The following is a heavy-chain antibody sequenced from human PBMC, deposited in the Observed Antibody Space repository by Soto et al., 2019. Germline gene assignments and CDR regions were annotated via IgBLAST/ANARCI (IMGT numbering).Heavy chain of an antibody. J-gene: IGHJ4*02. CDR1: GVTFSSYG. D-gene: IGHD5-12*01. CDR2: ISYDGSNK. Sequence: QVQLVESGGGVVQTGRSLRLSCAASGVTFSSYGMHWVRQAPGKGQEWVAVISYDGSNKYYADSVKGRFTISRDNSKNTLYLQMNSLRAEDTAVYYCARRILATETFDYWGQGTLATVSS. V-gene: IGHV3-30*03. CDR3: ARRILATETFDY.